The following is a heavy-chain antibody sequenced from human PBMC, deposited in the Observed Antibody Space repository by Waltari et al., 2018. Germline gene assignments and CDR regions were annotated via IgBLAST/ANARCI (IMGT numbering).Heavy chain of an antibody. Sequence: QLQLQESGPGLVKPSETLSITCTVSGGSISSSSYYWGWIRQPPGKGLEWIGSIYYSGSTYYKPSLKSRVPISVDTSKSQFSLKLSSVTAADTAVYYCARLFYGSGSYYDPSGYYFDYWGQGTLVTVSS. D-gene: IGHD3-10*01. CDR2: IYYSGST. V-gene: IGHV4-39*01. J-gene: IGHJ4*02. CDR3: ARLFYGSGSYYDPSGYYFDY. CDR1: GGSISSSSYY.